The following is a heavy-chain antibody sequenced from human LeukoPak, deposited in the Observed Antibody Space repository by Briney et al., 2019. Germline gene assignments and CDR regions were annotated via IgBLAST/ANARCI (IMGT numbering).Heavy chain of an antibody. D-gene: IGHD2-8*01. V-gene: IGHV4-59*12. CDR2: IYHSGST. CDR1: GGSLSSYY. J-gene: IGHJ6*03. CDR3: ARDPYGYYMDV. Sequence: SETLSLTCTVSGGSLSSYYWSWIRQPPGKGLEWIGYIYHSGSTYYNPSLKSRVTISVDRSKNQFSLKLSSVTAADTAVYYCARDPYGYYMDVWGKGTTVTVSS.